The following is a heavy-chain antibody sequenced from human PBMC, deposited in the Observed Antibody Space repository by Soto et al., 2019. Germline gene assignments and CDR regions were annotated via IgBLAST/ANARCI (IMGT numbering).Heavy chain of an antibody. CDR3: AREGSGYNL. CDR1: RGSFGSFG. D-gene: IGHD5-12*01. Sequence: GASVKVSWKASRGSFGSFGMRWVRQAPGQGLEWMGGIIPIFGRPNYAQRFRGRLTITADESTNTVYLELIDLRSEDTDVYYCAREGSGYNLWGQGTQVTVSS. CDR2: IIPIFGRP. J-gene: IGHJ1*01. V-gene: IGHV1-69*13.